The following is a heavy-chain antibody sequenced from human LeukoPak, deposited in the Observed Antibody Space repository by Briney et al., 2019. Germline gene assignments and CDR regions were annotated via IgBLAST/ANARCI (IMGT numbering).Heavy chain of an antibody. D-gene: IGHD2-2*01. CDR1: GGSISSTTYH. J-gene: IGHJ4*02. CDR2: VFYSRTT. CDR3: ASEISSAVHY. Sequence: SETLSLTCTVSGGSISSTTYHWGWIRQPPWKGLEWIGSVFYSRTTYYTPSLRGRGSLSVDTSKNQFSLKLSSVPDADTAVYYCASEISSAVHYWGQGTLVTVSS. V-gene: IGHV4-39*01.